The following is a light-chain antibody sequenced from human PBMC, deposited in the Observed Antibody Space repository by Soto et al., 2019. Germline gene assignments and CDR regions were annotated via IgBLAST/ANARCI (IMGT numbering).Light chain of an antibody. V-gene: IGKV1-39*01. CDR2: AAS. CDR1: QSISSY. Sequence: DIQMTQSPSSLSASVGDRVTITCRASQSISSYLNWYQQKPGKAPKLLIYAASSLQSGVPSRFSGSESGTDFTLTISSLQPEDFATYYCQQSYSNPPAFGQGTKLEIK. J-gene: IGKJ2*01. CDR3: QQSYSNPPA.